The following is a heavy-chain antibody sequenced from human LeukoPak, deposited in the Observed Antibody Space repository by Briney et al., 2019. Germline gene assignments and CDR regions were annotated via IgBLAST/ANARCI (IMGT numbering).Heavy chain of an antibody. Sequence: GSLRLSCAASGFTFTTSWMHWVRQGPGKGLVWVSRINRDGSITTHADSVKGRFTISRDNAKNTLFLQMNSLRDDDTAVYYCVRDGVGSTPFDFWGQGTLVTVSS. D-gene: IGHD3-3*01. CDR3: VRDGVGSTPFDF. CDR2: INRDGSIT. CDR1: GFTFTTSW. V-gene: IGHV3-74*01. J-gene: IGHJ4*02.